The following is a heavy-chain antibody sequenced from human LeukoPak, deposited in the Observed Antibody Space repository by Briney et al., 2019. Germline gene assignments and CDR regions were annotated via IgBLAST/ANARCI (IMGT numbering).Heavy chain of an antibody. CDR2: ISAFNGNT. CDR3: ARIFDSSGYYSLVTDY. D-gene: IGHD3-22*01. J-gene: IGHJ4*02. Sequence: ASVKVSCKASGYTFTGYYMHWVRQAPGQGLEWMGWISAFNGNTNYAQKFQDRVTMTTDTSTSTAYMELGSLRSDDTAVYYCARIFDSSGYYSLVTDYWGQGTLVTVSS. CDR1: GYTFTGYY. V-gene: IGHV1-18*04.